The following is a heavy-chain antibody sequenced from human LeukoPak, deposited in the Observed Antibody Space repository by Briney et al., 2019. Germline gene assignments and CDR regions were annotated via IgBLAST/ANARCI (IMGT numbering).Heavy chain of an antibody. D-gene: IGHD3-10*02. Sequence: GGSLRLSCGASGFTFSSYTMNWVRQAPGKGPEWVSYISSSGSTIYYADSVKGRFTISRDNAKNSLYLQMNSLRAEDTAVYYCAELGITMIGGVWGKGTTVTISS. J-gene: IGHJ6*04. CDR1: GFTFSSYT. CDR3: AELGITMIGGV. V-gene: IGHV3-48*03. CDR2: ISSSGSTI.